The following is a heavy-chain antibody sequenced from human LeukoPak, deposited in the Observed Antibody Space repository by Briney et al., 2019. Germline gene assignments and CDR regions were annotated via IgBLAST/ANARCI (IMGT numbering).Heavy chain of an antibody. J-gene: IGHJ4*02. D-gene: IGHD3-16*02. Sequence: PSETLSLTCTVSGDSISRSSYYWGWIRQPPGKGLEWIGSMYYSGSTYYNPSLKSRVTISVDTSKNQFSLKLSSVTAADTAVYYCARGNMITFGGVIYYFDYWGQGTLVTVSS. CDR1: GDSISRSSYY. CDR3: ARGNMITFGGVIYYFDY. V-gene: IGHV4-39*07. CDR2: MYYSGST.